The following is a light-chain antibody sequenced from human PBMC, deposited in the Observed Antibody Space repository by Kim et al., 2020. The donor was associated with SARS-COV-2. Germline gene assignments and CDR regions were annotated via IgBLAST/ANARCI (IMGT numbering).Light chain of an antibody. V-gene: IGKV3-20*01. CDR3: QQYGSSLPYT. CDR2: GAS. CDR1: RSVSSSY. J-gene: IGKJ2*01. Sequence: PGERAPLPCRASRSVSSSYLAWYQQKPGQAPRLLIYGASSRATGIPDRFSGSGSGTDFTLTISRLEPEDFAVYYCQQYGSSLPYTFGQRTKLEI.